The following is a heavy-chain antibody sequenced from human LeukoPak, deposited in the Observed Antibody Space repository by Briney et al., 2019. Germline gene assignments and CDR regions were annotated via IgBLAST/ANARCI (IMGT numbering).Heavy chain of an antibody. V-gene: IGHV4-59*01. J-gene: IGHJ6*02. CDR3: ARQAGATPYYYYGMDV. CDR1: GGSFSGYY. D-gene: IGHD1-26*01. Sequence: PSETLSLTCAVYGGSFSGYYWSWIRQPPGKGLEWIGYIYYSGSTNYNPSLKSRVTISVDTSKNQFSLKLSSVTAADTAVYYRARQAGATPYYYYGMDVWGQGTTVTVSS. CDR2: IYYSGST.